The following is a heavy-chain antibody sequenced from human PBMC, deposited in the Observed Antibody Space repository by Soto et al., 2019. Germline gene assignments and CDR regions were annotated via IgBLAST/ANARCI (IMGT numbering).Heavy chain of an antibody. CDR1: GFTFDDYA. Sequence: GGSLRLSCAASGFTFDDYAMHWVRQAPGKGLEWVSGISWNSGSIGYADSVKGRFTISRDNAKNSLYLQMNSLRAEDTALYYCAKDKKHCSSTSCPRFDAFDIWGQGTMVTVSS. CDR3: AKDKKHCSSTSCPRFDAFDI. CDR2: ISWNSGSI. V-gene: IGHV3-9*01. D-gene: IGHD2-2*01. J-gene: IGHJ3*02.